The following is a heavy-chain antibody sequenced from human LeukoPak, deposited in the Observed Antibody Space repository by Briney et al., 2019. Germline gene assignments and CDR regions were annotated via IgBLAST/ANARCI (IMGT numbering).Heavy chain of an antibody. J-gene: IGHJ4*02. CDR2: IIPIFGTA. Sequence: SVKVSCKASGYTFTSYDISWVRQAPGQGLEWMGGIIPIFGTANYAQKFQGRVTITADESTSTAYMELSSLRSEDTAVYYCARGNLHDPTTYYFDYWGQGTLVTVSS. CDR3: ARGNLHDPTTYYFDY. V-gene: IGHV1-69*13. CDR1: GYTFTSYD. D-gene: IGHD2/OR15-2a*01.